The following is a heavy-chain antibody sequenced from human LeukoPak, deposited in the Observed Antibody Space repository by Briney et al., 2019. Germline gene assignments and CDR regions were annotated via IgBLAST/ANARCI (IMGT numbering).Heavy chain of an antibody. CDR1: GYTFTGYY. D-gene: IGHD1-7*01. J-gene: IGHJ4*02. Sequence: ASVKVSCKASGYTFTGYYMHWVRQAPGQGLEWMGWINPNSGGTNYAQKFQGRVTMTRDTSISTAYMELSRLRSEDTAVYYCATGQPYNWNYYFDYWGQGTLVTVSS. CDR3: ATGQPYNWNYYFDY. CDR2: INPNSGGT. V-gene: IGHV1-2*02.